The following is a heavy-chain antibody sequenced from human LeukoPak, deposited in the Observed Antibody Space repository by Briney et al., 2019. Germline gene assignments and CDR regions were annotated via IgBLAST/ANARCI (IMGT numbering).Heavy chain of an antibody. CDR3: ARGSSMRGSGSYYNDY. CDR1: GGTFSSYA. D-gene: IGHD3-10*01. J-gene: IGHJ4*02. CDR2: INPSGSRT. Sequence: AASVKVSCTASGGTFSSYAISWVRQAPGQGLEWMGLINPSGSRTWFSEKFQGRIILTRDMSTSTDYMELSSLRSEDTAVYYCARGSSMRGSGSYYNDYWGQGTLVTVSS. V-gene: IGHV1-46*01.